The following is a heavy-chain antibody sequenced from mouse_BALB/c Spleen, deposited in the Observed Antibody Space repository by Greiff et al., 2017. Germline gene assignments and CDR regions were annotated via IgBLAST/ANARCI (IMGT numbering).Heavy chain of an antibody. CDR1: GFTFSSYA. CDR3: ARRIYDGYYYAMDY. CDR2: ISSGGST. J-gene: IGHJ4*01. D-gene: IGHD2-3*01. Sequence: EVMLVESGGGLVKPGGSLKLSCAASGFTFSSYAMSWVRQTPEKRLEWVASISSGGSTYYPDSVKGRFTISRDNARNILFLQMTSLRSEDTAMYYCARRIYDGYYYAMDYWGQGTSVTVSS. V-gene: IGHV5-6-5*01.